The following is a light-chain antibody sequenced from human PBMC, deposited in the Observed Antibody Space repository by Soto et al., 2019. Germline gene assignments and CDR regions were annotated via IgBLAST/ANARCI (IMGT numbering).Light chain of an antibody. Sequence: ELVMTQSPATISVYTGEIANLSGSASQSVSIKLAWYQQKPGQAPRLIIYDTSTRATGIPARFSGSGSGTEFTLTISRLKSEDFAVYYCQKYSNWPQINCGKGKRREIK. CDR3: QKYSNWPQIN. CDR2: DTS. J-gene: IGKJ5*01. CDR1: QSVSIK. V-gene: IGKV3-15*01.